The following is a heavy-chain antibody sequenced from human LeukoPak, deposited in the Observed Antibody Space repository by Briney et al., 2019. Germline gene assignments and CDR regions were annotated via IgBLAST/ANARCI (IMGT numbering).Heavy chain of an antibody. CDR3: AKRPLGSSYYFDY. CDR1: GFTVSSYG. V-gene: IGHV3-30*18. J-gene: IGHJ4*02. Sequence: GGSLRLSCVASGFTVSSYGMHWVRQAPGKGLEWVAVISHDGNNIHYADSVKGRFTISRDNSFTISRDNSKNTLYLQMNSLRAEDTAVYYCAKRPLGSSYYFDYWGQGTLVTVSS. D-gene: IGHD1-26*01. CDR2: ISHDGNNI.